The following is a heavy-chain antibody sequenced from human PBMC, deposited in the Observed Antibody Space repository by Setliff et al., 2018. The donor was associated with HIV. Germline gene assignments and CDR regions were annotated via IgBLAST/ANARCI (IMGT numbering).Heavy chain of an antibody. D-gene: IGHD1-26*01. CDR2: INPSGGTT. Sequence: ASVKVSCKASGYSFTSYYVHWVRQAPGQGLEWMGIINPSGGTTSYAQKFQGRVTMTRDTSTSTVYMELSSLRSEDTAVYYCATRTTGSYYDYFDYWGQGTLVTVSS. CDR1: GYSFTSYY. V-gene: IGHV1-46*01. CDR3: ATRTTGSYYDYFDY. J-gene: IGHJ4*02.